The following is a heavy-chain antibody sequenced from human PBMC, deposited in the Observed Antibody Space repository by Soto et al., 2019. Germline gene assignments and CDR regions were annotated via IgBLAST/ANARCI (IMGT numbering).Heavy chain of an antibody. Sequence: GGSLRLSCAASGFTFSSYGMHWVRQAPGKGLEWVAVISYDGSNKYYADSVKGRFTISRDNSKNTLYLQMNSLRAEDTAVYYCAKDMYYDILTGPAPYWGQGTLVTVSS. CDR2: ISYDGSNK. V-gene: IGHV3-30*18. CDR3: AKDMYYDILTGPAPY. D-gene: IGHD3-9*01. CDR1: GFTFSSYG. J-gene: IGHJ4*02.